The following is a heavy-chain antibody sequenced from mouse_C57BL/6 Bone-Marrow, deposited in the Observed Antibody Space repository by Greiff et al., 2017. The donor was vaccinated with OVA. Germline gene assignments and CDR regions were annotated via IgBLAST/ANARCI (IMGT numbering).Heavy chain of an antibody. Sequence: QFHLQQPGAELVRPGTSVKLSCKASGYTFPSYWLHWVKQRPGQGLEWIGVIDPSDSYPNYNQKFKGKATLTVDTSSSTAYMQLSSLTSDDSAVYYCARVDCYYGGQFAYWGQGTLVTVSA. CDR2: IDPSDSYP. CDR1: GYTFPSYW. D-gene: IGHD1-1*01. CDR3: ARVDCYYGGQFAY. J-gene: IGHJ3*01. V-gene: IGHV1-59*01.